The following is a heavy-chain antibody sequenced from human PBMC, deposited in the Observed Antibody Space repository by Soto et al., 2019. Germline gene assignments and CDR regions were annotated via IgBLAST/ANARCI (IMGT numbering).Heavy chain of an antibody. Sequence: TLSLTCTVSGGSISSGGYYWSWIRQHPGKGLEWIGFIFYTGNTDYNPSLKSRVFISVDTSKNQFSMKLRSVTAADTAVYYCARDLAGYPPGYYAMDFWGQGTTVTVSS. D-gene: IGHD3-9*01. CDR1: GGSISSGGYY. CDR3: ARDLAGYPPGYYAMDF. J-gene: IGHJ6*02. CDR2: IFYTGNT. V-gene: IGHV4-31*03.